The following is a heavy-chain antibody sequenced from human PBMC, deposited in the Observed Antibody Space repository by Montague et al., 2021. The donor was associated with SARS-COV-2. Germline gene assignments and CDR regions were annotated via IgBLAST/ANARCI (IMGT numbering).Heavy chain of an antibody. D-gene: IGHD4-17*01. CDR1: GDSTSCPNCY. Sequence: SETLSLTCTVSGDSTSCPNCYWGWIRQAPGKGLDWIGTIYNSGTTYYNPPLKSRLTISIDTSKNQLSLKLTSVTAADTAVYYCARHRNYGDHSLDNWFHPWGQGTLVTVSS. J-gene: IGHJ5*02. CDR2: IYNSGTT. CDR3: ARHRNYGDHSLDNWFHP. V-gene: IGHV4-39*01.